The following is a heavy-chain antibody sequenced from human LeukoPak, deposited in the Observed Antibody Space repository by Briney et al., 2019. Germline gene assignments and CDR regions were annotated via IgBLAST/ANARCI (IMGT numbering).Heavy chain of an antibody. CDR2: INPNSGGT. Sequence: AASVKVSCKASGYTFTGYYMHWVRQAPGQGLEWMGWINPNSGGTNYAQKFQGWVTMTRDTSISTAYMELSRLRSDDTAVYYCARGGGYDVHWFDPWGQGTLVTVSS. CDR3: ARGGGYDVHWFDP. CDR1: GYTFTGYY. J-gene: IGHJ5*02. V-gene: IGHV1-2*04. D-gene: IGHD5-12*01.